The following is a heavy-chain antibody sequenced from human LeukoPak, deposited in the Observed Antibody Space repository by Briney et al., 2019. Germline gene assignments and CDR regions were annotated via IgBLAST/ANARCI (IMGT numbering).Heavy chain of an antibody. V-gene: IGHV1-2*02. CDR2: INPNSGGT. CDR3: ARAGGSSWYEFDY. CDR1: GYTFTSYG. J-gene: IGHJ4*02. D-gene: IGHD6-13*01. Sequence: ASVKVSCKASGYTFTSYGISWVRQAPGQGLEWMGWINPNSGGTNYAQKFQGRVTMTRDTSISTAYMELSRLRSDDTAVYYCARAGGSSWYEFDYWGQGTLVTVSS.